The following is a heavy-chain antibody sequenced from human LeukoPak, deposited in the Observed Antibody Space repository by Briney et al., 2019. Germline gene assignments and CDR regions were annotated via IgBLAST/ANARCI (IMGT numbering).Heavy chain of an antibody. CDR1: GFTFSSYG. D-gene: IGHD4-23*01. V-gene: IGHV3-33*01. CDR3: ARAGGPHYGGNSAEYFQH. Sequence: GGSLRLSCAASGFTFSSYGMLWVRQAPGKGLEWVAVIWYDGSNKYYADSVKGRFTISRDNSKNTLYLQMNSLRAEDTAVYYCARAGGPHYGGNSAEYFQHWGQGTLVTVSS. J-gene: IGHJ1*01. CDR2: IWYDGSNK.